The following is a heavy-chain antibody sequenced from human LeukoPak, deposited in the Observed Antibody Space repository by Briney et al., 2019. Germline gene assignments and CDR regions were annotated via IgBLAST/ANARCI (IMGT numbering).Heavy chain of an antibody. Sequence: PGGSLRLSCAASGFTFSSYWMHWVRQAPGKGLEWVSGISWNSGSIGYADSVKGRFTISRDNAKNSLYLQMNSLRAEDMALYYCAKDIGQWYSGSHGSAFDIWGQGTMVTVSS. V-gene: IGHV3-9*03. D-gene: IGHD1-26*01. J-gene: IGHJ3*02. CDR2: ISWNSGSI. CDR3: AKDIGQWYSGSHGSAFDI. CDR1: GFTFSSYW.